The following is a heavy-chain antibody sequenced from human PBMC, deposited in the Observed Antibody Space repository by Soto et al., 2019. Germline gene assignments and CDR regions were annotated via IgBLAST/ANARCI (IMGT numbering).Heavy chain of an antibody. J-gene: IGHJ6*02. CDR3: ARDEGRRYGDYYYYYYGMDV. CDR1: GYTFTSYG. Sequence: QVQLVQSGAEVKKPGASVKVSCKASGYTFTSYGISWVRQAPGQGLEWMGWISAYNGNTNYAQKLQGRVTMTTDTSXXKXYXXLRSLRSDDTAVYYCARDEGRRYGDYYYYYYGMDVWGQGTTVTVSS. V-gene: IGHV1-18*01. D-gene: IGHD4-17*01. CDR2: ISAYNGNT.